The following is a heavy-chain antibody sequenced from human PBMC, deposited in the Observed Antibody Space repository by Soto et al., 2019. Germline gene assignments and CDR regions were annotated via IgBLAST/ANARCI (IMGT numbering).Heavy chain of an antibody. V-gene: IGHV3-23*01. D-gene: IGHD6-13*01. CDR3: AKVSRPGIAAAGPMFFDY. Sequence: GGSLRLSCAASGFTFSSYAMSWVRQAPGKGLEWVSAISGSGGSTYYADSVKGRFTISRDNSKNTLYLQMNSLRAEDTAVYYCAKVSRPGIAAAGPMFFDYWGQGTLVTVS. CDR2: ISGSGGST. CDR1: GFTFSSYA. J-gene: IGHJ4*02.